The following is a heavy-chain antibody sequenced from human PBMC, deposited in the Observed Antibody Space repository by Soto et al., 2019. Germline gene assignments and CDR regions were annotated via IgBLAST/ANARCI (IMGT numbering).Heavy chain of an antibody. D-gene: IGHD3-22*01. CDR2: INPNSGGT. CDR3: ARDDYYDSSGYPYYYYYGMDV. V-gene: IGHV1-2*02. J-gene: IGHJ6*02. Sequence: QVQLVQSGAEVKKPGASVKVSCKASGNTFTGYYMHWVRQAPGQGLEWMGWINPNSGGTNYAQKFQGRVTMTRDTSISTAYMELSRLRSDDTAVYYCARDDYYDSSGYPYYYYYGMDVWGQGTTVTVSS. CDR1: GNTFTGYY.